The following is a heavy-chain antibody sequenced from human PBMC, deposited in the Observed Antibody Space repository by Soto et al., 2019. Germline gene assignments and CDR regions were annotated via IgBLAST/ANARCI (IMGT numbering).Heavy chain of an antibody. CDR3: AGCHNACYTHYYYGTDV. J-gene: IGHJ6*02. Sequence: ASVKVSCKASGYTFTSYGISWVRQAPGQGLEWMGWISVYNGHTNYAQKFQGRVTMTTDTSTSTAYMELRSLRSDDTAVYYCAGCHNACYTHYYYGTDVWGQGATVTVSS. D-gene: IGHD2-2*02. V-gene: IGHV1-18*04. CDR1: GYTFTSYG. CDR2: ISVYNGHT.